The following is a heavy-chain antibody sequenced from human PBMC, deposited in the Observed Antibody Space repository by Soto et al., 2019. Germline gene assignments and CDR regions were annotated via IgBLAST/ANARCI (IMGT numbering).Heavy chain of an antibody. CDR3: ARAVAVPADFDY. J-gene: IGHJ4*02. CDR2: INAGNGNT. D-gene: IGHD6-19*01. Sequence: GASLKVSCKASGYTFTSYARHWARQAPGQRLEWMGWINAGNGNTKYSQKFQGRVTITRDTSASTAYMELSSLRSEDTAVYYCARAVAVPADFDYWGQGTLVTVSS. V-gene: IGHV1-3*01. CDR1: GYTFTSYA.